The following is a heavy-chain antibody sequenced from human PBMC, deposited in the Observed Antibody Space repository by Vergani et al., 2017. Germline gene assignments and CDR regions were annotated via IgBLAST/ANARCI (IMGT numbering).Heavy chain of an antibody. J-gene: IGHJ4*02. CDR2: ISYDGSNK. D-gene: IGHD6-19*01. CDR1: GFTFSSYG. Sequence: VQLLESGGGVVQPGRSLRLSCAASGFTFSSYGMHWVRQAPGKGLEWVAVISYDGSNKYYADSVKGRFTISRDNSKNTLYLQMNSLRAEDTAVYYCAKRVGYSSGWYGGYFDYWGQGTLVTVSS. CDR3: AKRVGYSSGWYGGYFDY. V-gene: IGHV3-30*18.